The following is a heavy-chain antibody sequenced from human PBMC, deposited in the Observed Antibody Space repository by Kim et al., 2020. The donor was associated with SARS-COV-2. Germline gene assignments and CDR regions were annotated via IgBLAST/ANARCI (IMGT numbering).Heavy chain of an antibody. CDR2: ISYDGSNK. Sequence: GGSLRLSCAASGFTFSSHAMHWVRQAPGKGLEWVVVISYDGSNKYYADSVKGRFTISRDNSKNTLFLQVNSLRAEDTAVYYCARDGHSYGYDLGDYWGQGTLVTVSS. CDR1: GFTFSSHA. D-gene: IGHD5-18*01. CDR3: ARDGHSYGYDLGDY. V-gene: IGHV3-30*04. J-gene: IGHJ4*02.